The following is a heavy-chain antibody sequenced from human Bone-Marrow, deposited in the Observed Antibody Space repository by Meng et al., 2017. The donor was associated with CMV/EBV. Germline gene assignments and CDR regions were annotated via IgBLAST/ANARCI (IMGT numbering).Heavy chain of an antibody. V-gene: IGHV3-21*01. CDR2: IIRSSRYL. Sequence: GGSLRLSCAASGFSFSSYSMNWVRQAPGKGLEWVSSIIRSSRYLYYPASVNGRFTISRDNAKNSLYLQMNSLRAEDTAVYYFTKSPSQGCSRTSCYSYYYYGMDFWGQGTTVTVSS. D-gene: IGHD2-2*01. CDR1: GFSFSSYS. CDR3: TKSPSQGCSRTSCYSYYYYGMDF. J-gene: IGHJ6*02.